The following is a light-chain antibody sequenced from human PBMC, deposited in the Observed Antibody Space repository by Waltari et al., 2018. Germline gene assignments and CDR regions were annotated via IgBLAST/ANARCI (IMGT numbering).Light chain of an antibody. Sequence: EIVLTQSPATLSLSPGERATLSCRASQSVTSSLGWYQQKPGQAPRLLIYDASNRATDIPARFSGSGSGTDFTLTISSLEPEDFAVYYCQQNSNLLTFGGGTKVEIK. CDR2: DAS. CDR3: QQNSNLLT. CDR1: QSVTSS. V-gene: IGKV3-11*01. J-gene: IGKJ4*01.